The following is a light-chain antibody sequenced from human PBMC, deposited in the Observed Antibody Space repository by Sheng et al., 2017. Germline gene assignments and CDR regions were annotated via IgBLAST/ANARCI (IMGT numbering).Light chain of an antibody. CDR1: QVINNE. CDR2: AAF. Sequence: DIQMTQSPSSLSASVGDRVTITCLASQVINNEIAWFQLKTGKAPKTLIYAAFTLQSGVPSRFSGSGSGTDFTLTISNLQSEDFATYYCQHYNKYPPTFGGGTRVEIK. V-gene: IGKV1-16*01. J-gene: IGKJ4*01. CDR3: QHYNKYPPT.